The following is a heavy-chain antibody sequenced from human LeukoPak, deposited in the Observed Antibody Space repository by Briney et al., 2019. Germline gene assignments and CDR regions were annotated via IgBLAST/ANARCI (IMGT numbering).Heavy chain of an antibody. D-gene: IGHD6-13*01. CDR1: GYTFTSYY. V-gene: IGHV1-46*01. Sequence: GASVKVSCKASGYTFTSYYMHWVRQAPGQGLEWMGIINPSGGSTSYAQKFQGRVTMTRDTSTSTVYMELSSLRSEDTAVYYCARDVSTYSSSWYWSFGSDYYGMDVWGQGTTVTVSS. J-gene: IGHJ6*02. CDR2: INPSGGST. CDR3: ARDVSTYSSSWYWSFGSDYYGMDV.